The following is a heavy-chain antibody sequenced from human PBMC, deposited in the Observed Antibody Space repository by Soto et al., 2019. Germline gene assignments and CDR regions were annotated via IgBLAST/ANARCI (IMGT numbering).Heavy chain of an antibody. J-gene: IGHJ4*02. CDR3: AREAGYHGTIGQQLPAC. Sequence: GGSLRLSCAASGFTFNNYGMHWVRQAPGKGLEWVAGIWHDGSNKYYTDSVKGRFTISRDNSKNMLYLQMNSLRAEDTAVYHCAREAGYHGTIGQQLPACWGQGIMVTVSS. D-gene: IGHD6-13*01. CDR2: IWHDGSNK. V-gene: IGHV3-33*01. CDR1: GFTFNNYG.